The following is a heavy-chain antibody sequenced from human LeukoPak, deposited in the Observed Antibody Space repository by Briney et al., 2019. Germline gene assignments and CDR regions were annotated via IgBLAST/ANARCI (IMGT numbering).Heavy chain of an antibody. V-gene: IGHV3-23*01. CDR2: ISGSGGST. Sequence: GGSLRLSCVASGFTFSDYAMSWVRQGPGKGLECVSIISGSGGSTYYADSVKGRFTISRDNSKNTLYLQMNSLTVEDTAVYYCSTTPGIAAADWGQGTLVSVSS. J-gene: IGHJ4*02. CDR3: STTPGIAAAD. D-gene: IGHD6-13*01. CDR1: GFTFSDYA.